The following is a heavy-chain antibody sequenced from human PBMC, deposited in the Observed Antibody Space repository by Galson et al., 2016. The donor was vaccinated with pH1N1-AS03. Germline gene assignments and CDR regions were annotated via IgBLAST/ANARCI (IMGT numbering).Heavy chain of an antibody. CDR2: TSSSGGST. CDR3: ATDRFGVPTT. Sequence: SLRLSCATSGFTFTDFAVSWVRQAPGRRLEWVSATSSSGGSTYYAESVKGRFTISRHISTNTVNLQMNNLRVEDTATYYFATDRFGVPTTWGQGTLIIVS. D-gene: IGHD3-16*01. V-gene: IGHV3-23*01. J-gene: IGHJ5*02. CDR1: GFTFTDFA.